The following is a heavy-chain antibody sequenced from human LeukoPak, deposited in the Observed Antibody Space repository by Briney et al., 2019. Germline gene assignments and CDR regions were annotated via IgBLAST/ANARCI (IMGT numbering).Heavy chain of an antibody. CDR3: AKDLALYYYDSSGPDY. J-gene: IGHJ4*02. CDR1: GFTFSSYG. V-gene: IGHV3-30*02. CDR2: IWYDGSKQ. Sequence: GGSLRLSCAASGFTFSSYGMHWVRQAPGKGLEWVAFIWYDGSKQYYADSVKGRFTISRDNSNNTLYLQMNSLRAEDTAVYYCAKDLALYYYDSSGPDYWGQGTLVTVSS. D-gene: IGHD3-22*01.